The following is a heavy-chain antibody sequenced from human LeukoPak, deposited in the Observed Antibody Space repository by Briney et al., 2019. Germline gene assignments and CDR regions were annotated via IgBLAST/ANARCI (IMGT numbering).Heavy chain of an antibody. D-gene: IGHD5-24*01. V-gene: IGHV4-59*01. Sequence: KPSETLSLTCPVSGGSISSYYWSWIRQPPGKGLEWIGYIYYSGSTYYNPSLKSRVTISVDTSTNQFSLQLRSVTAADTAVYYCARGRDGYNYRFFDYWGQGTLVTVSS. J-gene: IGHJ4*02. CDR2: IYYSGST. CDR1: GGSISSYY. CDR3: ARGRDGYNYRFFDY.